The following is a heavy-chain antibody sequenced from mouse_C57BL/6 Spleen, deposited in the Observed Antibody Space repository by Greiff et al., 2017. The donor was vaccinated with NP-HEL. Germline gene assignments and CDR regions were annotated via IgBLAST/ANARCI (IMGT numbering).Heavy chain of an antibody. Sequence: EVQLQQSGPELVKPGASVKISCKASGYTFTDYYMNWVKQSHGKSLEWIGDINPNNGGTSYNQKFKGKATLTVDKSSSTAYMELRSLTSEDSAVYYWARNGYWAWFAYWGQGTLVTVSA. CDR3: ARNGYWAWFAY. CDR2: INPNNGGT. V-gene: IGHV1-26*01. D-gene: IGHD2-3*01. CDR1: GYTFTDYY. J-gene: IGHJ3*01.